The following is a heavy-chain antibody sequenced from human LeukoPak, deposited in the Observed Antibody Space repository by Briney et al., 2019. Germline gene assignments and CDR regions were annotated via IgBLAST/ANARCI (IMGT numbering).Heavy chain of an antibody. CDR2: ISYDGSNK. V-gene: IGHV3-30*04. Sequence: PGGSLRLSCAASGFTFSSYAMHWVRQAPGRGLEWVAVISYDGSNKYYADSVKGRFTISRDNSKNTLYLQMNSLRAEDTAVYYCARAGYYYDSSGYYYDWFDPWGQGTLVTVSS. CDR3: ARAGYYYDSSGYYYDWFDP. D-gene: IGHD3-22*01. CDR1: GFTFSSYA. J-gene: IGHJ5*02.